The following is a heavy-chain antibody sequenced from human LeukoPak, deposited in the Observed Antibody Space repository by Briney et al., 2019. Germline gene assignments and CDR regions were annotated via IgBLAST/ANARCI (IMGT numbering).Heavy chain of an antibody. V-gene: IGHV3-74*01. D-gene: IGHD3-22*01. CDR1: GFILSSYW. CDR2: INSDGSST. J-gene: IGHJ4*02. Sequence: AGGSLRLSCAASGFILSSYWMHWVRQAPGKGLVWVSRINSDGSSTSYADSVKGRFTVSRDNAKNTLYLQMNSLRAEDTAVYYCARDINYYDSSGYYKDYWGQGTLVTVSS. CDR3: ARDINYYDSSGYYKDY.